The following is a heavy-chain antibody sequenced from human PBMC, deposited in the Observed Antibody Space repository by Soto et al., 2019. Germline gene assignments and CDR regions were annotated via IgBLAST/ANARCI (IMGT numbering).Heavy chain of an antibody. J-gene: IGHJ6*02. CDR3: AGAGVARSFSSYSYCGRAV. Sequence: SETLSLTCAVYGGSFSGYYWSWIRQPPGKGLEWIGEINHSGSTNYNPSLKSRVTISVDTSKNQFSLKLSSVTAADTAVYYCAGAGVARSFSSYSYCGRAVGGQGPRVPVPS. CDR2: INHSGST. V-gene: IGHV4-34*01. CDR1: GGSFSGYY. D-gene: IGHD2-15*01.